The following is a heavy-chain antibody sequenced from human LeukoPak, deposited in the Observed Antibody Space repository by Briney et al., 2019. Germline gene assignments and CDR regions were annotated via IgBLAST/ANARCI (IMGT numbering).Heavy chain of an antibody. J-gene: IGHJ4*02. CDR3: AKVEILGYSYGYDY. Sequence: GGSLRLSCAASGFTLSSYGMHWVRQAPGKGLEGVAVISYDGSNKYYADSVKGRFTISRDNSKNTLYLQMNSLRAEDTAVYYCAKVEILGYSYGYDYWGQGTLVTVSS. CDR2: ISYDGSNK. D-gene: IGHD5-18*01. V-gene: IGHV3-30*18. CDR1: GFTLSSYG.